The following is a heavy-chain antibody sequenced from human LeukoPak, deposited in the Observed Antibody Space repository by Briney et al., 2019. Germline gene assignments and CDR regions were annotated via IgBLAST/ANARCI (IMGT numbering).Heavy chain of an antibody. CDR2: IYYSGST. Sequence: PSETLSLTCTVSGVSISSSSYYWGWIRQPPGKGLEWIGSIYYSGSTHYNPSLKSRVTISVDTSKNQFSLKLSSVTAADTAVYYCARGTAGRPAAEYWGQGTLVTVSS. V-gene: IGHV4-39*07. J-gene: IGHJ4*02. D-gene: IGHD6-25*01. CDR1: GVSISSSSYY. CDR3: ARGTAGRPAAEY.